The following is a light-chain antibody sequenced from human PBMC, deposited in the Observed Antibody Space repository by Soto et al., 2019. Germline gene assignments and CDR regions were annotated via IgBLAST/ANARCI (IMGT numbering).Light chain of an antibody. CDR3: QQSYSTPSIT. CDR1: QSISSY. Sequence: DILMTQSPSSLSASVGDRVTITCRASQSISSYLNWYQQKPGKAPKLLIYAASSLQSGVPSRFSGGGSGTDFTLTISSLQPEDFATYYCQQSYSTPSITSGQGTRLEIK. J-gene: IGKJ5*01. V-gene: IGKV1-39*01. CDR2: AAS.